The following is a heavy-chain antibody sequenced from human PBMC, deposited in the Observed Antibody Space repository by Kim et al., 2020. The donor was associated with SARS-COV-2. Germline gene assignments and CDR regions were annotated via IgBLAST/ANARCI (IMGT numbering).Heavy chain of an antibody. J-gene: IGHJ4*02. V-gene: IGHV3-35*01. CDR3: VRNCPWPSYIPNYDILTGYGIPFDY. CDR2: VSWNGSRT. Sequence: GGSLRLSCAASGFTFSNSDMNWVHQAPGKGLEWVSGVSWNGSRTHYADSVKGRFIISRDNSRNTLYLQTNSLRAEDTAVYYCVRNCPWPSYIPNYDILTGYGIPFDYWGQGTLVTVSS. D-gene: IGHD3-9*01. CDR1: GFTFSNSD.